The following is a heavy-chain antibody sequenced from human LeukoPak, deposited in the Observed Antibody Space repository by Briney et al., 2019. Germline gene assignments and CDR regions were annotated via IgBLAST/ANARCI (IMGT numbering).Heavy chain of an antibody. CDR3: ARGIVVVPAEPGDYFDY. CDR1: GYTLTSYG. Sequence: ALVKVSCKASGYTLTSYGISWVRQAPGQGPEWMGWISAYNGNTNYAQKLQGRVTMTTDTSTSTAYMELRSLRSDDTAVYYCARGIVVVPAEPGDYFDYWGQGTLVAVSS. J-gene: IGHJ4*02. V-gene: IGHV1-18*04. CDR2: ISAYNGNT. D-gene: IGHD2-2*01.